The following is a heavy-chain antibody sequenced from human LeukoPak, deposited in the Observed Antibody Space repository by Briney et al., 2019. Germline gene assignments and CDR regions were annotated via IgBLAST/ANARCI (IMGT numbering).Heavy chain of an antibody. V-gene: IGHV1-18*04. Sequence: GASVKVSCKASGYTFSKYGISWVRQAPGLGLEWMGWTSYNGNTNYAQKFQDRVTMTTDTSTTTAYMELRSLESDDTAVYYCARHSGSGWQALGYWAHGTLVTVSS. D-gene: IGHD6-19*01. J-gene: IGHJ4*01. CDR1: GYTFSKYG. CDR2: TSYNGNT. CDR3: ARHSGSGWQALGY.